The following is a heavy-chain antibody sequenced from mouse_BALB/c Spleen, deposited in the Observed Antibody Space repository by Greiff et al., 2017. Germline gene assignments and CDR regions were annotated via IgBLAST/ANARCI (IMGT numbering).Heavy chain of an antibody. CDR1: GFNIKDTY. D-gene: IGHD1-2*01. J-gene: IGHJ3*01. CDR3: YYGFAY. Sequence: VHVKQSGAELVKPGASVKLSCTASGFNIKDTYMHWVKQRPEQGLEWIGRIDPANGNTKYDPKFQGKATITADTSSNTAYLQLSSLTSEDTAVYYCYYGFAYWGQGTLVTVSA. CDR2: IDPANGNT. V-gene: IGHV14-3*02.